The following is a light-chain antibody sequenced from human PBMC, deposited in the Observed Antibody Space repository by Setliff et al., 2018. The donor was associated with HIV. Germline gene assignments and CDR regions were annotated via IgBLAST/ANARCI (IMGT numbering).Light chain of an antibody. J-gene: IGLJ3*02. V-gene: IGLV2-14*01. CDR2: EVS. CDR1: SSDVGGYNY. Sequence: QSALTQPASVSGSPGQSITISCTGTSSDVGGYNYVSWYQQHPGKAPKLMIYEVSNRPSGVSDRFSGSKSGNTATLTISGLQADDEADYFCSSYTKRSTWLFGGGTK. CDR3: SSYTKRSTWL.